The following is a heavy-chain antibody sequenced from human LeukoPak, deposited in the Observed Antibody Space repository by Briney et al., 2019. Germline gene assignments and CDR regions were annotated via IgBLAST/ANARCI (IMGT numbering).Heavy chain of an antibody. D-gene: IGHD5-18*01. J-gene: IGHJ5*02. CDR3: ASQNVDTAMVT. Sequence: GGSLRLSCAASGFTLSDYYMSWIRQAPGKGLEWVSYISSSGSTIYYADSVKGRFTISRDNAKNSLYLQMNSLRAEDTAVYYCASQNVDTAMVTWGQGTLVTVSS. V-gene: IGHV3-11*01. CDR2: ISSSGSTI. CDR1: GFTLSDYY.